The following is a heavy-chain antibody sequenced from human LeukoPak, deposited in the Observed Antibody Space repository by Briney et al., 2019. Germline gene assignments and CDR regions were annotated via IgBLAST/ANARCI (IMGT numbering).Heavy chain of an antibody. CDR1: GFTVSSNY. D-gene: IGHD1-26*01. Sequence: GGSPRLSCAASGFTVSSNYMSWVRQAPGKGLEWVSIIYSGGSTFYADSVKGRFTISRDNSKNTLYLQMNSLRAEDTAVYYCARGGSYLSAFDIWGQGTMVTVSS. V-gene: IGHV3-53*01. J-gene: IGHJ3*02. CDR3: ARGGSYLSAFDI. CDR2: IYSGGST.